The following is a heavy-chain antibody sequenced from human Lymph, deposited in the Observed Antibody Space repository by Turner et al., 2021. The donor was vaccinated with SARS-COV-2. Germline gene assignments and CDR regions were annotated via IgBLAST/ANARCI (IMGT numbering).Heavy chain of an antibody. CDR3: ARDIPTTADYFDY. J-gene: IGHJ4*02. CDR1: GFTFSTYS. V-gene: IGHV3-21*01. CDR2: ISSSSSYI. Sequence: EVQLVESGGGMVKPGGSLRLSCAAAGFTFSTYSMNWVRQAPGKGLEWISSISSSSSYIYYADSVKGRFTISRDDANNSLYLQMNSLRAEDTAVYYCARDIPTTADYFDYWGQGTLVTVSS. D-gene: IGHD4-17*01.